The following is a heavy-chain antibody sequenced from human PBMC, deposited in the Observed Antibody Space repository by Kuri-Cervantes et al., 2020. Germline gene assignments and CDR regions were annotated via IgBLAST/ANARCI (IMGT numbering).Heavy chain of an antibody. V-gene: IGHV3-48*02. Sequence: GGSLRLSCAASGFTFSSYSMNWVRQAPGKGLEWVSYISSSSSTIYYADSVKGRFTISRDNAKNSLYLQMNSLRDEDTAVYYCAREGVGYCSSTSCYGVRYFDLWGRGTLVTVSS. D-gene: IGHD2-2*01. J-gene: IGHJ2*01. CDR1: GFTFSSYS. CDR3: AREGVGYCSSTSCYGVRYFDL. CDR2: ISSSSSTI.